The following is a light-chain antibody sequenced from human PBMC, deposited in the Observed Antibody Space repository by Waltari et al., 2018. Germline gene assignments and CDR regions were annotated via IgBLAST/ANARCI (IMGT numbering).Light chain of an antibody. J-gene: IGLJ2*01. V-gene: IGLV1-44*01. CDR3: ASWDYRLNGIL. CDR1: TSTTRISV. CDR2: SDD. Sequence: QPVLTQPPPASGTPGPRVLIPCPGRTSTTRISVVTWYQQIPGAAPKVLIYSDDRRPSGVPDRFSGSKSGTSASLAITGLQSEDEADYYCASWDYRLNGILFGGGTRLTVL.